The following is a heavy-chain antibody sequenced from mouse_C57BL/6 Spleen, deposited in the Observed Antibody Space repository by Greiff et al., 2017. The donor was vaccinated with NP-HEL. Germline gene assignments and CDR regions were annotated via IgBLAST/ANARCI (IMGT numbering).Heavy chain of an antibody. CDR2: LSSGSSTL. J-gene: IGHJ2*01. V-gene: IGHV5-17*01. CDR1: GFTFSDYG. D-gene: IGHD3-2*02. CDR3: ARREAQATFLFDY. Sequence: DVMLVESGGGLVKPGGSLKLSCAASGFTFSDYGMHWIRQAPEKGLAWVAYLSSGSSTLYSADSGKARFNTSRDNAKNTLFLQMTSLRSEDTAMYYCARREAQATFLFDYWGQGTTLTVSS.